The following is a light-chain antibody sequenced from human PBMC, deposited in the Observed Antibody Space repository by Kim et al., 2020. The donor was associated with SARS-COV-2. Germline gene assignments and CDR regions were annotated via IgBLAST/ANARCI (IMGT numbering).Light chain of an antibody. V-gene: IGLV3-19*01. J-gene: IGLJ2*01. Sequence: VALGQTVRIPCQGDRLRSYYATWYQHKPGQAPIIVIYGKNNRPSGIPDRFSGSSSGNTASLTITGTQAGDEADYYCNSRDSNDNVVFGGGTQLTVL. CDR2: GKN. CDR1: RLRSYY. CDR3: NSRDSNDNVV.